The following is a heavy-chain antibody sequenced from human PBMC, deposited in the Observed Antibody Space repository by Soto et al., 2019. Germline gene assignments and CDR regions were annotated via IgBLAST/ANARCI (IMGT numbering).Heavy chain of an antibody. D-gene: IGHD2-8*01. V-gene: IGHV4-28*01. CDR3: TRKTDGRNPFDD. CDR2: VHYRGRT. J-gene: IGHJ4*02. Sequence: QVQLKESGPGLVKPSDTLSLSCVVSGYSISSSNWWGWIRQPPGKGLEWSGYVHYRGRTHYNPSPNSRVTMSIDTSKSQFSLKLNSVTAVDTAIYYCTRKTDGRNPFDDWGQGTLVTVSS. CDR1: GYSISSSNW.